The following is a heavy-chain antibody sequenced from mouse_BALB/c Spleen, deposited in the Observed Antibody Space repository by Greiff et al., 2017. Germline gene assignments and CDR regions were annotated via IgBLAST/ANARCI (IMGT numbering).Heavy chain of an antibody. CDR1: GYAFTSYN. D-gene: IGHD2-3*01. Sequence: EVQRVESGPELVKPGASVKVSCKASGYAFTSYNMYWVKQSHGKSLEWIGYIDPYNGGTSYNQKFKGKATLTVDKSSSTAYMHLNSLTSEDSAVYYCARTGIYDGYDYAMDYWGQGTSVTVSS. CDR2: IDPYNGGT. V-gene: IGHV1S135*01. CDR3: ARTGIYDGYDYAMDY. J-gene: IGHJ4*01.